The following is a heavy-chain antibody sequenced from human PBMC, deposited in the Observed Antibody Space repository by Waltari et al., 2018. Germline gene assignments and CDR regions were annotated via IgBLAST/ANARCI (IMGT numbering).Heavy chain of an antibody. CDR1: GFNVSSNY. Sequence: EVQLVESGGGLIQPGGSLRLSCAASGFNVSSNYMSWVRQAPGKGLEWVSVIYSGGITYYADSVKGRFTISRDNSKNTLYLQMNSLRAEDTAVYYCARVRSRSGPDYWGQGTLVTVSS. J-gene: IGHJ4*02. V-gene: IGHV3-53*01. CDR2: IYSGGIT. D-gene: IGHD6-25*01. CDR3: ARVRSRSGPDY.